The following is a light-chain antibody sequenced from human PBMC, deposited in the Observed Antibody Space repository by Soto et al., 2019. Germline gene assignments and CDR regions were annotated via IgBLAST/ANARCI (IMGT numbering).Light chain of an antibody. Sequence: DIQMTQSPSTLSASVGDRVTITCRASQSISSWLDWYQQKPGKAPKLLIYKASSLESGVPSRFSGSGSGTEFTLTISSLQPDEFATEYCQQYNSYPYTFGQGTKLEIK. J-gene: IGKJ2*01. V-gene: IGKV1-5*03. CDR3: QQYNSYPYT. CDR1: QSISSW. CDR2: KAS.